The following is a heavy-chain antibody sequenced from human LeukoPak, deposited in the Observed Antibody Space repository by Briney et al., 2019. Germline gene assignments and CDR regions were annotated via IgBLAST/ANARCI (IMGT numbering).Heavy chain of an antibody. V-gene: IGHV4-59*01. J-gene: IGHJ4*01. CDR3: ARKDDSGWYFDY. D-gene: IGHD6-19*01. CDR2: IYYSGIT. CDR1: GVSISSYY. Sequence: SETLSLTCTVSGVSISSYYWSWIRQPPGKGLEWIGYIYYSGITNYNPSLKSRVNISVDTSKNQFSLKLSSVTAADTAVYFCARKDDSGWYFDYWGHGTLVTVSS.